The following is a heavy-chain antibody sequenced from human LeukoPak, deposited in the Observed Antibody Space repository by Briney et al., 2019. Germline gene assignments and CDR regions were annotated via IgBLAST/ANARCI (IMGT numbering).Heavy chain of an antibody. J-gene: IGHJ6*02. Sequence: PGGSLRLSCAASGFTFSSYSMNWVRQAPGKGLEWVSSISSSRRYIYYADSVKGRFTISRDNDKNSLYLQMNTLRAEDTAVYYCARERYYDSSGYYGMDVWGQGTTVTVSS. CDR2: ISSSRRYI. D-gene: IGHD3-22*01. CDR3: ARERYYDSSGYYGMDV. V-gene: IGHV3-21*01. CDR1: GFTFSSYS.